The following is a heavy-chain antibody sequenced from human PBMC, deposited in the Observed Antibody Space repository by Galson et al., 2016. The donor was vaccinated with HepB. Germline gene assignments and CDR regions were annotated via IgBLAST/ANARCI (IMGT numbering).Heavy chain of an antibody. CDR1: GGTFSSIP. D-gene: IGHD5-24*01. CDR3: ARALPRRDGYREYWFDP. J-gene: IGHJ5*02. V-gene: IGHV1-69*13. CDR2: IVPIFGTA. Sequence: SVKVSCKASGGTFSSIPISWVRQAPGQGLEWMGGIVPIFGTANYAQKFQGRLTITADESTTTAYMELRSLRSEDTAMYFCARALPRRDGYREYWFDPWGQGTLVAVSS.